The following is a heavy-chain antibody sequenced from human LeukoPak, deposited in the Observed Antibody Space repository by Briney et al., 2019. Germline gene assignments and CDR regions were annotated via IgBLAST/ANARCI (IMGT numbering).Heavy chain of an antibody. CDR1: GFTFSTIG. CDR3: AKIPPQNTVTTWLDY. CDR2: VSESGGST. Sequence: PGGTLRLSCAASGFTFSTIGMSWVRQAPGKGLEWVSGVSESGGSTYYADSVKGRFTISRDNSKNTLYLQMNSLRAEDTAVYYCAKIPPQNTVTTWLDYWGQGTLVTVSS. J-gene: IGHJ4*02. D-gene: IGHD4-17*01. V-gene: IGHV3-23*01.